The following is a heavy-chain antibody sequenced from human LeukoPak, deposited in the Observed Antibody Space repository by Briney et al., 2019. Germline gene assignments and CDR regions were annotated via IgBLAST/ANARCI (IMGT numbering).Heavy chain of an antibody. CDR2: FDPEDGET. CDR3: ARDFQIGPTGGWFDP. Sequence: ASVKVSCKVSGYTLTELSMHWVRQAPGKGLEWMGGFDPEDGETIYAQKFQGRVTMAEDTSTDTAYMELRSLRSDDTAVYYCARDFQIGPTGGWFDPWGQGTLVTVSS. V-gene: IGHV1-24*01. CDR1: GYTLTELS. J-gene: IGHJ5*02. D-gene: IGHD2-8*02.